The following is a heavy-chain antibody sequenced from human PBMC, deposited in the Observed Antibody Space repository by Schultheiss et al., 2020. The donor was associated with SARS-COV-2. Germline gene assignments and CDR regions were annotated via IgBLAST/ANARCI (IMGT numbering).Heavy chain of an antibody. CDR2: IYYSGST. J-gene: IGHJ5*02. CDR3: ARVLVRGDNWFDP. Sequence: GSLRLSCTVSGGSISSYYWSWIRQPPGKGLEWIGYIYYSGSTNYNPSLKSRVTISVDTSKNQFSLKLSSVTAADTAVYYCARVLVRGDNWFDPWGQGTLVTVSS. CDR1: GGSISSYY. D-gene: IGHD3-10*01. V-gene: IGHV4-59*08.